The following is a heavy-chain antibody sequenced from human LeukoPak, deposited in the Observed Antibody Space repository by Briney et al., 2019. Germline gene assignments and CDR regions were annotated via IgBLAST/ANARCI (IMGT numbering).Heavy chain of an antibody. CDR2: INTIGSNT. Sequence: GGCLRLSCAASGFTFSSYWMLWVRQAPGKGLVWVSRINTIGSNTNYADSVKGRFTIPRDNAKNTVYLQMNRLRAEDTAVYYCARVSTGSSSYDYWGQGTLVTVSS. CDR1: GFTFSSYW. V-gene: IGHV3-74*01. CDR3: ARVSTGSSSYDY. J-gene: IGHJ4*02. D-gene: IGHD6-13*01.